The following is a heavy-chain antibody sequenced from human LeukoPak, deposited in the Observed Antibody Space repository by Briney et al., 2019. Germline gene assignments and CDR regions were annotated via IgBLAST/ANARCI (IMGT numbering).Heavy chain of an antibody. CDR1: GFTFSSYE. J-gene: IGHJ5*02. V-gene: IGHV3-48*03. Sequence: GGSLRLSCAASGFTFSSYEMNWVRQAPGKGLEWLSYISSSGNTIFYADSVRGRFTISRDNAKNSLYLQMNSLRAEDTAVYYCARDQKISSASWFDPWGQGTLVTVSS. CDR3: ARDQKISSASWFDP. CDR2: ISSSGNTI. D-gene: IGHD6-6*01.